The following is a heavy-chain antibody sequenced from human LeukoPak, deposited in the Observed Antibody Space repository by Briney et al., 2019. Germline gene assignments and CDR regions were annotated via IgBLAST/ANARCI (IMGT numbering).Heavy chain of an antibody. V-gene: IGHV3-21*01. CDR3: ARLIRSITMVRGVSYYYYMDV. CDR1: GFTFSSYS. CDR2: ISSSSSYI. D-gene: IGHD3-10*01. Sequence: GGSLRLSCAASGFTFSSYSMNWVRQAPGKGLEWVSSISSSSSYIYYADSVKGRFTISRDNAKNSLYLRMSSLRAEDTAVYYCARLIRSITMVRGVSYYYYMDVWGKGTTVTVSS. J-gene: IGHJ6*03.